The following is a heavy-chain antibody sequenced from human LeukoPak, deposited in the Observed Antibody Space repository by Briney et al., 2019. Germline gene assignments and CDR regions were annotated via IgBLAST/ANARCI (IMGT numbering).Heavy chain of an antibody. CDR1: GFTFSSYG. CDR2: IRGSGGGT. Sequence: PGGSLRLSCAASGFTFSSYGMSWVRQAPGKGLEWVSVIRGSGGGTYYADSVKGRFTISRDNSKNTVYLQMNSLRAEDTAVYYCVKARMPHCGTDCLESWGQGTLVTVSS. D-gene: IGHD2-21*02. J-gene: IGHJ4*02. V-gene: IGHV3-23*01. CDR3: VKARMPHCGTDCLES.